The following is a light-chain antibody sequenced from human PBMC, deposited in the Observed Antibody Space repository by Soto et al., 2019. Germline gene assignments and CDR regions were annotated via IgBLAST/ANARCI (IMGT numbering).Light chain of an antibody. V-gene: IGLV2-14*01. CDR3: SSYTSRTTV. J-gene: IGLJ2*01. CDR2: EVS. CDR1: NSDIGDYNY. Sequence: QSALTHAASVSGSPGQSITISCTGSNSDIGDYNYVSWYQQHPGKAPKLIIYEVSHRPSGVSARFSGSKSGNTASLTISGLQAEDEADYYCSSYTSRTTVFGGVTKLTVL.